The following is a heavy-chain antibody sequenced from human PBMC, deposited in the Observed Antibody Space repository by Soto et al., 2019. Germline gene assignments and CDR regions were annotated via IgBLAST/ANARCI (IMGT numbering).Heavy chain of an antibody. J-gene: IGHJ4*02. V-gene: IGHV3-23*01. CDR3: ARGSRRFLEWLLLN. D-gene: IGHD3-3*01. Sequence: GGSLRLSCAASGFTFSSYAMSWVRQAPGKGLEWVSAISGSGGSTYYADSVKGRFTISRDNSKNTLYLQMNSLRAEDTAVYYCARGSRRFLEWLLLNWGQGTLVTVSS. CDR1: GFTFSSYA. CDR2: ISGSGGST.